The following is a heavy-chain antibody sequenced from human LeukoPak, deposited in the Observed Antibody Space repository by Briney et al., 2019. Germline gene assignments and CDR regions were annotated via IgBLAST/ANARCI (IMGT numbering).Heavy chain of an antibody. V-gene: IGHV4-31*03. CDR2: INYRGST. CDR3: ARVPPNDYDFWSGRFDY. D-gene: IGHD3-3*01. J-gene: IGHJ4*02. CDR1: GGSVSTASYS. Sequence: SETLSLTCTVSGGSVSTASYSWTWIRQHPGKGLEWIGNINYRGSTYYNPSLKGRVNISIDTSKNQFSLKLNSVTAADTAVYYCARVPPNDYDFWSGRFDYWGQGTLVTVSS.